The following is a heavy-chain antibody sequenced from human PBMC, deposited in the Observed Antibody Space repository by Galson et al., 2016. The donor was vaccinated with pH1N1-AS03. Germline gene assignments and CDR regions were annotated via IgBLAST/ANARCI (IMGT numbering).Heavy chain of an antibody. J-gene: IGHJ4*02. CDR1: GFTFSIYG. V-gene: IGHV3-30*03. CDR3: ARGPSTTVTTWCLDS. D-gene: IGHD4-17*01. Sequence: SLRLSCAASGFTFSIYGIHWVRQAPGKGLEWVAVISYDGNNKYYADSVKGRFTISRDNSNNRLYLQMNSLRSEDTAVYYCARGPSTTVTTWCLDSWGQGTLVTVSP. CDR2: ISYDGNNK.